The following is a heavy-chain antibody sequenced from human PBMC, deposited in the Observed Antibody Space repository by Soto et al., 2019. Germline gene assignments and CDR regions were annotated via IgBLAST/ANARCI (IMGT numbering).Heavy chain of an antibody. CDR3: ARGTGSSWYDP. CDR2: INTKNGVT. Sequence: ASVKVSCKASGYTFISYYMHWVRQAPGHGLQWMGWINTKNGVTKYAQRFQDRVTMTRDASINTAYMQLSRLTSDGAAVYYCARGTGSSWYDPWGQGTLVTVS. J-gene: IGHJ5*02. V-gene: IGHV1-2*02. D-gene: IGHD3-10*01. CDR1: GYTFISYY.